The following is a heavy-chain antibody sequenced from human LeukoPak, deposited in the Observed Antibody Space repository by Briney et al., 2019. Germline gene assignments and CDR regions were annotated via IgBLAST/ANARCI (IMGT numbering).Heavy chain of an antibody. Sequence: GGSLRLSCAASGFTFSIYEMNWVRQAPGKGLEWVSFISGSGSTIHFADSVKGRFTISRDNAKNSLYLQMNSLRGEDTAVYYCARGRWFDPWGQGTPVTVSS. CDR1: GFTFSIYE. J-gene: IGHJ5*02. CDR3: ARGRWFDP. CDR2: ISGSGSTI. V-gene: IGHV3-48*03.